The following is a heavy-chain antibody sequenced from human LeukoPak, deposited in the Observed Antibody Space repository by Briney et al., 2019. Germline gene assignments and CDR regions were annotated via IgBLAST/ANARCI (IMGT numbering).Heavy chain of an antibody. Sequence: SETLSLTCTVSGGSISSGDYYWSWIRQPPGKGLEWIGYIYYSGSTCYNPSLKSRVTISVDTSKNQFSLKLSSVTAADTAVYYCARVIWVSWAQFDYWGQGTLVTVSS. CDR2: IYYSGST. J-gene: IGHJ4*02. CDR1: GGSISSGDYY. D-gene: IGHD5/OR15-5a*01. CDR3: ARVIWVSWAQFDY. V-gene: IGHV4-30-4*01.